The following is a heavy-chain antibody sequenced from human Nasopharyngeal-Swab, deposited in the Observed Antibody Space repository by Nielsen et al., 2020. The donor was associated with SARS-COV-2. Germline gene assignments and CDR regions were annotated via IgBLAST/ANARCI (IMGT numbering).Heavy chain of an antibody. CDR3: ARGTCDSSGWRPGMDV. CDR2: IRSKAYGGTT. J-gene: IGHJ6*02. D-gene: IGHD6-19*01. V-gene: IGHV3-49*02. Sequence: VRQAPGKGLEWVGFIRSKAYGGTTEYAASVKGRFTISRDDSKSIAYLQMNSLRAEDTAVYYCARGTCDSSGWRPGMDVWGQGTTVTVSS.